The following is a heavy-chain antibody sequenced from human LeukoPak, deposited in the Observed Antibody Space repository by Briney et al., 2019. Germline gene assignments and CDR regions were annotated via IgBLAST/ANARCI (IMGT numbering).Heavy chain of an antibody. Sequence: ASVKVSCKASGYTFTSDYIHWVRQAPGQGLEWMGIINPSGGSTSYVQKFQGRVTMTRDTSISTAYMELSRLRSDDTAVYYCARDYCSSTSCLFDYWGQGTLVTVSS. V-gene: IGHV1-46*01. J-gene: IGHJ4*02. D-gene: IGHD2-2*01. CDR2: INPSGGST. CDR3: ARDYCSSTSCLFDY. CDR1: GYTFTSDY.